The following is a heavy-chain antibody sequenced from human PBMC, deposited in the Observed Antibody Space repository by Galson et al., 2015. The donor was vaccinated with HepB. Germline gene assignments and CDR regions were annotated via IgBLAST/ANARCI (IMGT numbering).Heavy chain of an antibody. J-gene: IGHJ5*02. Sequence: LSLTCTVSGGSISSSSHYWGWIRQPPGKGLEWIGSIYYSRRTNYNPSLKSRVTISVDTSKNQFSLKLSSVTAADTAMYYCARLGFKTARFDPWGQGTLVTVSS. V-gene: IGHV4-39*07. CDR2: IYYSRRT. CDR3: ARLGFKTARFDP. CDR1: GGSISSSSHY.